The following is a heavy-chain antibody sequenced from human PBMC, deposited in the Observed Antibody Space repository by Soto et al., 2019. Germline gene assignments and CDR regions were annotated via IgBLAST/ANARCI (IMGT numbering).Heavy chain of an antibody. J-gene: IGHJ4*02. Sequence: SETLSLTCTVSSDSISSYYWSWIRQPPGKGLEWIGYVSYSGSTDYNPSLTSRLTISGDKSSNQFSLELTSVAAADTAVYYCARGVSYRWVYWGQGTLVTVSS. CDR1: SDSISSYY. V-gene: IGHV4-59*12. CDR3: ARGVSYRWVY. D-gene: IGHD2-8*01. CDR2: VSYSGST.